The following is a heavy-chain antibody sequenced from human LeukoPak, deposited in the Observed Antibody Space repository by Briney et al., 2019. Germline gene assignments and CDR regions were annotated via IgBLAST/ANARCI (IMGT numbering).Heavy chain of an antibody. D-gene: IGHD3-10*01. CDR1: GGSISSYY. CDR2: IYYSGST. CDR3: ARVAGSRTLYYYYYGMDV. J-gene: IGHJ6*02. Sequence: SETLSLTCTVSGGSISSYYWSWIRQPPGKGLEWIGYIYYSGSTNYNPSLKSRVTISVDTSKNQFSLKLSSVTAADTAVYYCARVAGSRTLYYYYYGMDVWGQGTTVTVSS. V-gene: IGHV4-59*01.